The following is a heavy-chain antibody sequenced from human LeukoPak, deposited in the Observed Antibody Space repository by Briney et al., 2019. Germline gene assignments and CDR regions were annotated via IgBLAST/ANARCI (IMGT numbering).Heavy chain of an antibody. J-gene: IGHJ3*01. Sequence: PSETLSLTCALSGGSINSGDYYWGWIRQPPGKGLEWIGVNSYSGNNYYSPSLKRRVTISVDTSTTHFTLKLASVTAADTAVYYCARHYDSRGYFGDVWGQGAMVTVSS. CDR3: ARHYDSRGYFGDV. D-gene: IGHD3-22*01. CDR1: GGSINSGDYY. CDR2: NSYSGNN. V-gene: IGHV4-39*01.